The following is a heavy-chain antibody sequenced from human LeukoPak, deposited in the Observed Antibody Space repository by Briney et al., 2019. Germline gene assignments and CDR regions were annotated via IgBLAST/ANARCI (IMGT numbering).Heavy chain of an antibody. V-gene: IGHV3-48*01. J-gene: IGHJ6*03. Sequence: SGGSLRLSCAASGFTFSSYSMNWVRQAPGKGLEWVSYISSSSSTIYYADSVKGRFTISRDNAKNSLYLQMNSLRAEDTAVYYCARDRGYSSGWLTTCYYYMDVWGKGTTVTVSS. CDR3: ARDRGYSSGWLTTCYYYMDV. D-gene: IGHD6-19*01. CDR1: GFTFSSYS. CDR2: ISSSSSTI.